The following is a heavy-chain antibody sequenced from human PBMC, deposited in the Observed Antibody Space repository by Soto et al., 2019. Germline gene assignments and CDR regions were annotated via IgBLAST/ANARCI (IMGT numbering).Heavy chain of an antibody. V-gene: IGHV3-33*01. CDR3: ATTGPY. Sequence: QVQLVESGGGVVQPGRSLRLSCAASGFPFSRYGMHWVRQAPGKGLEWVAVIWFDGSNKFYADSVKGRFTISRDNSKNTVSLQMNSLRDEDSAAYYCATTGPYWGQGTLVTVSS. CDR2: IWFDGSNK. J-gene: IGHJ4*02. CDR1: GFPFSRYG.